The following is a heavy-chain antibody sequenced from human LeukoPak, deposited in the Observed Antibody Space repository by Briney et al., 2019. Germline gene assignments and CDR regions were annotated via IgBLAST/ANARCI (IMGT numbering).Heavy chain of an antibody. CDR3: ARVRGAYSSGWYVDY. Sequence: PGGSLRLSCAASGFTFSSYAMSWVRQAPGKGLEWVSYISSSSSSIYYADSVKGRFTISRDNAENSLSLQMNSLRAEDTAVYYCARVRGAYSSGWYVDYWGQGTLVTVSS. V-gene: IGHV3-48*01. J-gene: IGHJ4*02. CDR1: GFTFSSYA. D-gene: IGHD6-19*01. CDR2: ISSSSSSI.